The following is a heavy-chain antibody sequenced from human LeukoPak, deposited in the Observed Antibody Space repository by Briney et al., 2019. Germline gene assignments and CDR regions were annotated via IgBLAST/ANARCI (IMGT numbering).Heavy chain of an antibody. D-gene: IGHD3-22*01. CDR3: ARDQGGDSSGYDAFDI. CDR2: IDPNGGST. CDR1: GYTFTGYY. Sequence: GASVKVSCKASGYTFTGYYMHWVRQAPGQGLEWMGIIDPNGGSTSYAQKFQGRVTMTRDTSTSTVYMELSSLRSEDTAVYYCARDQGGDSSGYDAFDIWGQGTLVTVSS. V-gene: IGHV1-46*01. J-gene: IGHJ3*02.